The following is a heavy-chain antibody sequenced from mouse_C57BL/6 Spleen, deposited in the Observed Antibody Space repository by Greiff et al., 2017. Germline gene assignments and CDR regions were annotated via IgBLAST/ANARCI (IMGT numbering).Heavy chain of an antibody. J-gene: IGHJ4*01. D-gene: IGHD4-1*01. Sequence: VQLQQSGTELVKPGASVKLSCKASGYTFTSYWMHWVKQRPGQGLEWIGNINPSNGGTNYNEKFKSKATLTVDKSSSTAYMQLSSLTSEDSAVYYCARGPRGLGRAMDYWGQGTSVTVSS. V-gene: IGHV1-53*01. CDR3: ARGPRGLGRAMDY. CDR2: INPSNGGT. CDR1: GYTFTSYW.